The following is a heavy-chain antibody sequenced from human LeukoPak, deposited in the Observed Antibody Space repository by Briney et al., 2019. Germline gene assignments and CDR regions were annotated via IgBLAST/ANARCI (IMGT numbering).Heavy chain of an antibody. D-gene: IGHD6-13*01. Sequence: SETLSLTCTVSGGSISSYYWSWIRQPPGKGLEWIGYIYYSGSTNYNPSLKSRVTISVDTSKNQSSMQLSSVTAADTAVYYCARGKGSSWPERWGQGTLVTVSS. CDR3: ARGKGSSWPER. CDR2: IYYSGST. V-gene: IGHV4-59*01. CDR1: GGSISSYY. J-gene: IGHJ4*02.